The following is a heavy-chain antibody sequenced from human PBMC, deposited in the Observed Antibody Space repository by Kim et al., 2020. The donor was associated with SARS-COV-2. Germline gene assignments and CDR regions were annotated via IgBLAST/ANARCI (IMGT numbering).Heavy chain of an antibody. Sequence: GGSLRLSCAASGFTFSSYSMNWVRQAPGKGLEWVSSISSSSSYIYYADSVKGRFTISRDNAKNSLYLQMNSLRAEDTAVYYCARDSVSEVPHYDILTGYRYWGQGTLVTVSS. CDR2: ISSSSSYI. CDR3: ARDSVSEVPHYDILTGYRY. V-gene: IGHV3-21*01. D-gene: IGHD3-9*01. J-gene: IGHJ4*02. CDR1: GFTFSSYS.